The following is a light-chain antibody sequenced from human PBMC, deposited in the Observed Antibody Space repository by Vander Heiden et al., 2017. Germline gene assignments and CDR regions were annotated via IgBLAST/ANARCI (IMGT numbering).Light chain of an antibody. CDR2: TNN. J-gene: IGLJ2*01. CDR1: SSNIGSNS. CDR3: AAWDDSLNGVV. V-gene: IGLV1-44*01. Sequence: QSVLSPPPSASGTPGQRVTIYCPGSSSNIGSNSVNWYQQLPGTAPKLLIYTNNQRPSGVPDRFSGSKSGTSASLAISGLQSEDEADYYCAAWDDSLNGVVFGGGTKLTVL.